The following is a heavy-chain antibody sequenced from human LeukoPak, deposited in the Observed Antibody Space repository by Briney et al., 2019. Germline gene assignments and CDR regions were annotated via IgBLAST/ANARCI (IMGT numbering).Heavy chain of an antibody. Sequence: GASVKVSCKASGYTFTSYGISWVRQAPGKGLEWMGGFDPEDGETIYAQKFQGRVTMTEDTSTDTAYMELSSLRSEDTAVYYCATQVGYYDSSGYYYWGQGTLVTVSS. CDR1: GYTFTSYG. CDR2: FDPEDGET. J-gene: IGHJ4*02. CDR3: ATQVGYYDSSGYYY. V-gene: IGHV1-24*01. D-gene: IGHD3-22*01.